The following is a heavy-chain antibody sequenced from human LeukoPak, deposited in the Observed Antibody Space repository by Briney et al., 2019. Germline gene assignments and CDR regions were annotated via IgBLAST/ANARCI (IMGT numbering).Heavy chain of an antibody. J-gene: IGHJ4*02. CDR2: IYYSGST. CDR1: GGSISSSSYY. V-gene: IGHV4-39*01. CDR3: ARLGSSPGGLGRIDY. D-gene: IGHD3-16*01. Sequence: SETLSLTCTVSGGSISSSSYYWGWIRQPPGKGLEWIGSIYYSGSTYYNPSLKSRVTISVDTSKNQFSLKLSSVTAADTAVYYCARLGSSPGGLGRIDYWGQGTLVTVSS.